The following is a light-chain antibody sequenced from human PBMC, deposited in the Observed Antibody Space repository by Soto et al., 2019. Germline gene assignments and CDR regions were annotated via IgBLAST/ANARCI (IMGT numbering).Light chain of an antibody. Sequence: EIVLTQSPATLSLSPGERATLSCRASQSVGYHLAWYQQRPGQTPRLLIYGASTRASGVPARFSGSGFGADFTLTISGLQSEDVAIYYCQQFNYWPPWTFGQGTKVDIK. CDR3: QQFNYWPPWT. CDR2: GAS. CDR1: QSVGYH. J-gene: IGKJ1*01. V-gene: IGKV3-15*01.